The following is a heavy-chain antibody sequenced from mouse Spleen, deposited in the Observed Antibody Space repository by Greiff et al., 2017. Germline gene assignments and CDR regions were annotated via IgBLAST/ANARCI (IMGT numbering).Heavy chain of an antibody. CDR2: INPGSGGT. D-gene: IGHD2-1*01. CDR1: GYAFTNYL. Sequence: VQLQQSGAELVRPGTSVKVSCKASGYAFTNYLIEWVKQRPGQGLEWIGVINPGSGGTNYNEKFKGKATLTADKSSSTAYMQLSSLTSDDSAVYFCARWGGKKGAMDYWGQGTSVTVSS. J-gene: IGHJ4*01. CDR3: ARWGGKKGAMDY. V-gene: IGHV1-54*01.